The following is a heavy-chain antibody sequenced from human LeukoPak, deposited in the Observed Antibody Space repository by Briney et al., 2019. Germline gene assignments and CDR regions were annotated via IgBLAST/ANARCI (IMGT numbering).Heavy chain of an antibody. CDR2: ISGSGGST. CDR1: GFTFSSYA. D-gene: IGHD3-22*01. J-gene: IGHJ4*02. Sequence: PGGSLRLSCAASGFTFSSYAMSLVRQAPGKGLEWVSAISGSGGSTYYADSVKGRFTISRDNSKNSLYLQMNSLRAEDTALYYCAKAGYDSSGPLGSWGQGTLVTVSS. V-gene: IGHV3-23*01. CDR3: AKAGYDSSGPLGS.